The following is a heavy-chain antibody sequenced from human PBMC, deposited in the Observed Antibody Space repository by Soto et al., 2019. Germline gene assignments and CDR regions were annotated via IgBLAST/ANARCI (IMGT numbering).Heavy chain of an antibody. Sequence: GESLKISCATSGFTFSNYIMNWVRQAPGKGLEWVSYISSTSNTIYYADSVKGRFTISRDNAKNSLYLQMNSLRAEDTAVYYCARDLILKRGYDNIFDCWGQGTLVTVSS. CDR1: GFTFSNYI. CDR2: ISSTSNTI. J-gene: IGHJ4*02. CDR3: ARDLILKRGYDNIFDC. V-gene: IGHV3-48*01. D-gene: IGHD5-12*01.